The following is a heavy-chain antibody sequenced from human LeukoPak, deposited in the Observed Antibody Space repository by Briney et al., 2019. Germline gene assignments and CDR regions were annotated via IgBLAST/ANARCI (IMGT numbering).Heavy chain of an antibody. Sequence: SETLSLTCTVSGGSISSYYWSWIRQPPGKGLEWMGYINDSGCTNSNPSLKSRVTMSVDTSKNPFSLKMSSGPAADTAFYYCTRRGRNNWGEGNDYWGQGTLVTVSS. CDR3: TRRGRNNWGEGNDY. J-gene: IGHJ4*02. CDR2: INDSGCT. CDR1: GGSISSYY. V-gene: IGHV4-59*08. D-gene: IGHD1-1*01.